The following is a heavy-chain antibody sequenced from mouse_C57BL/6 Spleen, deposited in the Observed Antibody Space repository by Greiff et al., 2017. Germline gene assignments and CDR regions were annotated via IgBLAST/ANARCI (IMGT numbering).Heavy chain of an antibody. Sequence: QVQLQQSGAELVKPGASVKISCKASGYAFSSYWMNWVKQRPGKGLEWIGQIYPGDGDTNYNGKFKGKATLTADKSSSTAYMQRSSLTSEDSAVYFCARSDYGSSYDFDYWGQGTTLTVSS. CDR2: IYPGDGDT. V-gene: IGHV1-80*01. J-gene: IGHJ2*01. CDR3: ARSDYGSSYDFDY. D-gene: IGHD1-1*01. CDR1: GYAFSSYW.